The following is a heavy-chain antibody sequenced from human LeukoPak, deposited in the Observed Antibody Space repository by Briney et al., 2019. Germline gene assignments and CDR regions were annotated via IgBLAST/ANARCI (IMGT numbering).Heavy chain of an antibody. CDR1: GGSISSYY. Sequence: PSETLSLTCTVSGGSISSYYWSWIRQPPGKGLEWIGYIYYSGSTSYNPSLKSRVTISVDTSKNQFSLKLSSVTAADTAVYYCARAIYDSSGYYWDAFDIWGQGTMVTVSS. D-gene: IGHD3-22*01. CDR2: IYYSGST. CDR3: ARAIYDSSGYYWDAFDI. J-gene: IGHJ3*02. V-gene: IGHV4-59*01.